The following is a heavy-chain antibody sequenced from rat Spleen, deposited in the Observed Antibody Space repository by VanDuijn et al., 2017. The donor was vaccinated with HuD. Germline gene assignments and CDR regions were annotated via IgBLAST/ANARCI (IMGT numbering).Heavy chain of an antibody. CDR2: IWAGGTT. CDR3: ASPFRWFAY. V-gene: IGHV2-1*01. J-gene: IGHJ3*01. Sequence: QVQLKESGPGLVQPSQTLSLICTVSGFSLISNSVHWVRQPPGKGLEWMGVIWAGGTTAYNSLLKSRLSISRDISKSQVFLKMNSLQTEDTATYYCASPFRWFAYWGQGTLVTVSS. CDR1: GFSLISNS.